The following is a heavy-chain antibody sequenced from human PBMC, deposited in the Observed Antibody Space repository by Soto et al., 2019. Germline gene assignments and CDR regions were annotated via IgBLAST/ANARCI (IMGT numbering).Heavy chain of an antibody. V-gene: IGHV1-18*01. J-gene: IGHJ6*02. CDR1: GYTFTSYG. Sequence: DSVKVSCTASGYTFTSYGISWVRQAPGQGLEWMGWISAYNGNTNYAQKFQGRVTMTRNTSISTAYMELSSLRSEDTAVYYCARLPVVAASRNYYYYGMDVWGQGTTVTVSS. CDR3: ARLPVVAASRNYYYYGMDV. CDR2: ISAYNGNT. D-gene: IGHD2-15*01.